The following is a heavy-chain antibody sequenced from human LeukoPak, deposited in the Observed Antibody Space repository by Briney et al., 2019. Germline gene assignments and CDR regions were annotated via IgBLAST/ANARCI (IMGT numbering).Heavy chain of an antibody. J-gene: IGHJ4*02. CDR3: AKDLFVTDYYDSSGYYFDY. CDR2: ISGSGGST. V-gene: IGHV3-23*01. D-gene: IGHD3-22*01. Sequence: PGGSPRLSCAASGFTFSSYAMSWVRQAPGKGLEWVSAISGSGGSTYYADSVKGRFTISRDNSKNTLYLQMNSLRAEDTAVYYCAKDLFVTDYYDSSGYYFDYWGQGTLVTVSS. CDR1: GFTFSSYA.